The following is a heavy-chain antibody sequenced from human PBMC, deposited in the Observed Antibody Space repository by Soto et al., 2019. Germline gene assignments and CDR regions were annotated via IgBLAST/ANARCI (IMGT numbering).Heavy chain of an antibody. J-gene: IGHJ5*02. CDR3: ARPTVGASGFGFAS. CDR2: LYSGGST. V-gene: IGHV3-53*01. D-gene: IGHD1-26*01. Sequence: EVQLVESGGGLVQPGGSLRLSCAASGFTVNDYYMTWVRQAPGKGLEWVSLLYSGGSTFYAASVKGRVTISRDSSKNTPYPQMNSLRVEDTAVYYLARPTVGASGFGFASWGQGTLVTVSS. CDR1: GFTVNDYY.